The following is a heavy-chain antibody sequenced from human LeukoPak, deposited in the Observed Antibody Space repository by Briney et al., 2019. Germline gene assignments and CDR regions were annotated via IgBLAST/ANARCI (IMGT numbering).Heavy chain of an antibody. Sequence: GGSLRLSCGASGFNISSYAMGWVRQAPGKGLEWVAAIGGGSGAIILYADSVKGRFSISRDHSKNTLYLEMNSLRAEDTAVYYCAKNYDSGRGVPYGMDVWGQGTTVTVSS. CDR2: IGGGSGAII. J-gene: IGHJ6*02. CDR1: GFNISSYA. V-gene: IGHV3-23*01. CDR3: AKNYDSGRGVPYGMDV. D-gene: IGHD3-10*01.